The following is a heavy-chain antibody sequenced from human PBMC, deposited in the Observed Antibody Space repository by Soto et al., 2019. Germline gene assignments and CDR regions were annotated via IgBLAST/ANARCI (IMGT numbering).Heavy chain of an antibody. J-gene: IGHJ4*02. CDR2: IWYDGSNK. Sequence: QVQLVESGGGVVQPGRSLRLSCAASGFTFSSYGMHWVRQAPGKGLEWVAVIWYDGSNKYYADSVKGRFTISRDNSKNTLYLQMNSLRAEDTAVYYCARDLYYDILTGYPHPGYWGQGTLVTVCS. CDR3: ARDLYYDILTGYPHPGY. D-gene: IGHD3-9*01. V-gene: IGHV3-33*01. CDR1: GFTFSSYG.